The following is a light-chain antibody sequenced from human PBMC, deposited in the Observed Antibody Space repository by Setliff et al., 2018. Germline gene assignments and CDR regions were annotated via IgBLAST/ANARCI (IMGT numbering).Light chain of an antibody. CDR3: LSYTSSDTVV. CDR2: EVS. J-gene: IGLJ1*01. Sequence: QSVLAQPASVSGSPGQSITISCTGTSSDVGGYKYVSWCQQRPGKAPKLMIYEVSNRPSGVSDRFSGSKSGNTASLTISGLQAEDEADYYCLSYTSSDTVVFGTGTKGTVL. V-gene: IGLV2-14*01. CDR1: SSDVGGYKY.